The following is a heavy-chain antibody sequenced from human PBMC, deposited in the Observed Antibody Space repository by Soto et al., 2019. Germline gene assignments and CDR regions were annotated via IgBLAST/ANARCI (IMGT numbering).Heavy chain of an antibody. V-gene: IGHV3-23*01. CDR3: AKTEKYYGILTGFVSLQGPYYFDY. D-gene: IGHD3-9*01. J-gene: IGHJ4*02. CDR1: GFTFSSYA. Sequence: GGSLRLSCAASGFTFSSYAMSWVRQAPGKGLEWVSAISGSGGSTYYADSVKGRFTISRDNSKNTLYLQMNSLRAEDTAVYYCAKTEKYYGILTGFVSLQGPYYFDYWGQGTLVTVSS. CDR2: ISGSGGST.